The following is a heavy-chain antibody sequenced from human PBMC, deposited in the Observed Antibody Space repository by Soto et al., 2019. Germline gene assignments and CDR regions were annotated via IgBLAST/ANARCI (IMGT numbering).Heavy chain of an antibody. J-gene: IGHJ4*02. CDR1: GIIFTRYS. Sequence: PGGSLRLSCAPSGIIFTRYSMNWVRQAPGKGLEWVSSISSTTNYIYYGDSMKGRFTISRDNAKNSLYLEMNSLRAEDTAVYYCARESEDLTSNFDYWGQGTLVTVSS. CDR2: ISSTTNYI. V-gene: IGHV3-21*06. CDR3: ARESEDLTSNFDY.